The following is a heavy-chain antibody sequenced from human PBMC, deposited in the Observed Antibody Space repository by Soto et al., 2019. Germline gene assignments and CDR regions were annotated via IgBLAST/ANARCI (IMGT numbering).Heavy chain of an antibody. CDR1: GGTFSSYA. Sequence: QVQLVQSGAEVKKPGSSVKVSCKASGGTFSSYAISWVRQSPVQGLEWMGGLLPIFGTANYAQKFQGRVTITADESTSTAYMELSSLRSEDTAVYYCARGAMCGGDCSPHDYWGQGTLVTVSS. V-gene: IGHV1-69*12. D-gene: IGHD2-21*02. J-gene: IGHJ4*02. CDR3: ARGAMCGGDCSPHDY. CDR2: LLPIFGTA.